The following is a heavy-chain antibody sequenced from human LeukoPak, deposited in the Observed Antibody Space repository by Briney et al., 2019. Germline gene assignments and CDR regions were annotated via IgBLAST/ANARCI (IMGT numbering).Heavy chain of an antibody. V-gene: IGHV1-69*05. D-gene: IGHD3-3*01. CDR2: IIPIFGTA. CDR1: GGTLSSYA. Sequence: LVKVSCKASGGTLSSYAISWVRQAPGQGLEWMGGIIPIFGTANYAQKFQGRVTITTDESTSTAYMELSSLRSEDTAVYYCARAYRRYDFWSGYYTGSYHYYYMDVWGKGTTVTVSS. J-gene: IGHJ6*03. CDR3: ARAYRRYDFWSGYYTGSYHYYYMDV.